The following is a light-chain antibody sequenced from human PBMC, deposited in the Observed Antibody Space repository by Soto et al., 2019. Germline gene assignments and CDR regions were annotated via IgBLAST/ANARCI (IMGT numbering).Light chain of an antibody. CDR2: EVN. J-gene: IGLJ3*02. V-gene: IGLV2-14*01. Sequence: QSALTQPASVSGSPGQSITISCTGSNSDVGAYNYVSWYQQHPGKAPKLIIYEVNNRPSGVSHRFSGSKSGNTASLTISGLQADDEADYYCASYTISSTRVFGGGTTLTVL. CDR3: ASYTISSTRV. CDR1: NSDVGAYNY.